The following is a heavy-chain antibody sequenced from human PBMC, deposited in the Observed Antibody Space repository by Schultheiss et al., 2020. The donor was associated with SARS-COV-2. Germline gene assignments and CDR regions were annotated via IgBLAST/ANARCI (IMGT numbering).Heavy chain of an antibody. Sequence: GGSLRLSCAASGFTFSSYSMNWVRQAPGKGLEWVSAISGNGGSTYYADSVKGRFTISRDNSKNTLYLQMNSLRTEDTAVYYCARVVIEAAAQFDYWGQGTLVTVSS. CDR3: ARVVIEAAAQFDY. J-gene: IGHJ4*02. D-gene: IGHD6-13*01. V-gene: IGHV3-23*01. CDR2: ISGNGGST. CDR1: GFTFSSYS.